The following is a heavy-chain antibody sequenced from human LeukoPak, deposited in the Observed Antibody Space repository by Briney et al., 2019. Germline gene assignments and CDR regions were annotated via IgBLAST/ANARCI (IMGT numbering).Heavy chain of an antibody. D-gene: IGHD5-12*01. CDR1: GGSISIYY. Sequence: SETLSLTRTVSGGSISIYYWICIRQPAGKGLECIVRIYTSGSPNYTPSLKSRVTMSVDTSKNQFSLKLSSVTAADTAVYYCARGGRYSGYETYTYNWFDPWGQGNLVTVSS. V-gene: IGHV4-4*07. J-gene: IGHJ5*02. CDR2: IYTSGSP. CDR3: ARGGRYSGYETYTYNWFDP.